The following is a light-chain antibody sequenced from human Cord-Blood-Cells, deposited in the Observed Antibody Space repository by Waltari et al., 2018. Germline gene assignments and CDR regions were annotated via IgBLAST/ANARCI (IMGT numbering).Light chain of an antibody. CDR3: QSYDSSLSGVV. CDR1: SSNIGAGYD. J-gene: IGLJ2*01. Sequence: QSVLTQPPSVSGAPGQRVTISCPGSSSNIGAGYDVHWYQQLPGTAPKPLIYGNSNRPSGVPDRFSGSKSGTSASLAITGLQAEYEADYYCQSYDSSLSGVVFGGGTKLTVL. CDR2: GNS. V-gene: IGLV1-40*01.